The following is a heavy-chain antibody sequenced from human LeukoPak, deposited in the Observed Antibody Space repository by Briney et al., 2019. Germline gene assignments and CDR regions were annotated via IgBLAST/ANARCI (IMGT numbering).Heavy chain of an antibody. J-gene: IGHJ4*02. V-gene: IGHV3-23*01. D-gene: IGHD1-26*01. CDR1: VFTFISYA. CDR3: AKDRRIRKEQFSSFDY. CDR2: ISGSGGST. Sequence: GGSLRLSCAATVFTFISYAMSWVRQAPGKGLEWVSAISGSGGSTYYADSVKGRFTISRDNSKNTLYLQMNSLRAEDTAVYYCAKDRRIRKEQFSSFDYWGQGTLVTVSS.